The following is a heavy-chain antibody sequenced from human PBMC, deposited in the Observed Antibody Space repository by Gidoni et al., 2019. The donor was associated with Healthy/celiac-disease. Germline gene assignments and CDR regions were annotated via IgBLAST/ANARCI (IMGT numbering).Heavy chain of an antibody. CDR2: IYYSGST. CDR1: GGSISSSSYY. D-gene: IGHD1-26*01. CDR3: ARVNSGSLSVRFDY. J-gene: IGHJ4*02. Sequence: QLQLQESGPGLVKPSETLSLTCTVSGGSISSSSYYWGWIRQPPGKGLEWIGSIYYSGSTYYNPSLKSRVTISVDTSKNQFSLKLSSVTAADTAVYYCARVNSGSLSVRFDYWGQGTLVTVSS. V-gene: IGHV4-39*07.